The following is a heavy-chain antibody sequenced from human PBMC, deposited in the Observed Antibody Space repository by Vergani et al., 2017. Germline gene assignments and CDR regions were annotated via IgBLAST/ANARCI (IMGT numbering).Heavy chain of an antibody. CDR3: TARRTGRDPFDV. D-gene: IGHD1-14*01. CDR2: INDNSAII. Sequence: EVQLVESGGGLVQPGRSLRLSCAAPGFNFDNYAMHWVRPAPGKGLEWVSGINDNSAIIIYADSVRGRFTISRDNAKKSLYLQMNSLKTDDTALYYCTARRTGRDPFDVWGRGTLVTVSS. V-gene: IGHV3-9*01. CDR1: GFNFDNYA. J-gene: IGHJ3*01.